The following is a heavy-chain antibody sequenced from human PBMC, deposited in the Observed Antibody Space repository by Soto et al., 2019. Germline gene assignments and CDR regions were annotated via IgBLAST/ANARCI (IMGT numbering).Heavy chain of an antibody. J-gene: IGHJ4*01. CDR2: IYYSGNT. V-gene: IGHV4-59*01. Sequence: PSETLSLTCTVSGGSISSYYWSWIRQPPGKGLEWIGDIYYSGNTDYNPSLKSRVTISADTSKNQFSLKLSSVTAADTAVYYCAMSVVTEYYFDYWGHGTLVTVSS. CDR3: AMSVVTEYYFDY. CDR1: GGSISSYY. D-gene: IGHD2-15*01.